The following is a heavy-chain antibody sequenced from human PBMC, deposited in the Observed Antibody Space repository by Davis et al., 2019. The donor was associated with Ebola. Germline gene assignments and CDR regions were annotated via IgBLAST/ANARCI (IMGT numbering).Heavy chain of an antibody. D-gene: IGHD3-3*01. V-gene: IGHV4-59*01. CDR2: IYYSGST. J-gene: IGHJ5*02. CDR3: ARVGYDFWSGYYTGNWFDP. Sequence: MPSETLSLTCTVSGGSISSYYWSWIRQPPGKGLEWIGYIYYSGSTNYNPSLKSRVTTSVDTSKNQFSLKLSSVTAADTAVYYCARVGYDFWSGYYTGNWFDPWGQGTLVTVSS. CDR1: GGSISSYY.